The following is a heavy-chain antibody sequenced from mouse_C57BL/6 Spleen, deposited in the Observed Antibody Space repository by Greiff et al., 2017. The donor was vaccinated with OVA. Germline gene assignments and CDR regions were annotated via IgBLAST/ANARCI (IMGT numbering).Heavy chain of an antibody. V-gene: IGHV3-6*01. CDR1: CYPITSGLY. J-gene: IGHJ3*01. Sequence: ELGPGLVKPSQSLSLPRSVTCYPITSGLYWNWIRQSRGKKVEWMGYISYDCSNNYNPSFKNRISITRDTSQNQFFLKLNSVTTEDTATYYCARDGHYGSSRGFAYWGQGTLVTVSA. D-gene: IGHD1-1*01. CDR2: ISYDCSN. CDR3: ARDGHYGSSRGFAY.